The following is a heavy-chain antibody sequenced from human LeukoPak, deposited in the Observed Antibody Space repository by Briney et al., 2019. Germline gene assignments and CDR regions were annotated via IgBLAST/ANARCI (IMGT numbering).Heavy chain of an antibody. CDR1: GGSISSGGYS. Sequence: SQTLSLTCAVSGGSISSGGYSWSWIRQPPGKGLEWIGYIYHSGSTYYNPSLKSRVTISVDRSKNQFSLKLSSVTAADTAVYYCASSLYYYYYGMDVWGQGTTVTASS. V-gene: IGHV4-30-2*01. CDR3: ASSLYYYYYGMDV. CDR2: IYHSGST. J-gene: IGHJ6*02.